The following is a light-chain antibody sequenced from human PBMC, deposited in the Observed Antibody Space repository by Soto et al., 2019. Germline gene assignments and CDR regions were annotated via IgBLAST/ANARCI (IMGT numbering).Light chain of an antibody. CDR3: QQYHNWPA. V-gene: IGKV3-15*01. CDR2: GAA. Sequence: EIVMTQSPATLSVSPGERATLSCRASQSVFSSLAWYQQKPGQAPRLLIYGAATRATGIPARFSGSGSGTEFTLTISSLQSEDFAVYYCQQYHNWPAFGQGTKVENK. CDR1: QSVFSS. J-gene: IGKJ1*01.